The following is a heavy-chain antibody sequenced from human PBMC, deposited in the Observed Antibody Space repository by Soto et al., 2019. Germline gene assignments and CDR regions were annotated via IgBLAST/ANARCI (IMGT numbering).Heavy chain of an antibody. CDR1: GYSFTSYW. CDR2: IDPSDSYT. D-gene: IGHD3-3*01. Sequence: EVQLVQSGAEVKKPGESLRISCKGSGYSFTSYWISWVRQMPGKGLEWMGRIDPSDSYTNYSPSFQGHVTISADKSISTAYLQWSSLKASDTAMYYCARLRVYYDFWSGSIGDYWGQGTLVTVSS. J-gene: IGHJ4*02. CDR3: ARLRVYYDFWSGSIGDY. V-gene: IGHV5-10-1*03.